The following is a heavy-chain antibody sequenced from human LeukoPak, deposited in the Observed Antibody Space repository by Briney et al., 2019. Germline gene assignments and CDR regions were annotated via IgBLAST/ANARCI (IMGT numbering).Heavy chain of an antibody. CDR3: VRGGHWFDP. J-gene: IGHJ5*02. Sequence: SETLSLTCTVSGYSISSGYYWGWIRQPPGKGLEWIGYVYYTGDTNYNSALKSRVTMSVDRSKNKFSLKLTSVTAADTAVYYCVRGGHWFDPWGQGALVSVS. V-gene: IGHV4-38-2*02. CDR2: VYYTGDT. CDR1: GYSISSGYY.